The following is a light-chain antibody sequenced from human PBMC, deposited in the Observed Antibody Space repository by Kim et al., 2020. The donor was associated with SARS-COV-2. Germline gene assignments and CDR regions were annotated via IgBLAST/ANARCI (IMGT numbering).Light chain of an antibody. CDR3: QSYDSSNHVV. Sequence: KTVNSSCTRSSGSIASNYVQWLQQRPGSAPTIVIFEDNQRPSGVPDRFSGSIDSSSNSASLTISGVKTEDEADYYCQSYDSSNHVVFGGGTQLTVL. CDR2: EDN. J-gene: IGLJ2*01. V-gene: IGLV6-57*03. CDR1: SGSIASNY.